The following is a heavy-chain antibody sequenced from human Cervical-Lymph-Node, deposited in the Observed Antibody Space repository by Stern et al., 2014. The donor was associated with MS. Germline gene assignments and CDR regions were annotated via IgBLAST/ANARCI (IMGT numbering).Heavy chain of an antibody. CDR3: ARAYTYYSNSAGY. J-gene: IGHJ4*02. D-gene: IGHD3-10*01. CDR1: GGTFSSYE. CDR2: TIPTFDTP. V-gene: IGHV1-69*01. Sequence: VQLVESGAEVKKPGSSVKVSCKASGGTFSSYEITWVRQAPGQGLEGMGGTIPTFDTPTYAQKFQDRVTISADESTNTAYLELNGLKSDDTAIYFCARAYTYYSNSAGYWGQGTLVTVSS.